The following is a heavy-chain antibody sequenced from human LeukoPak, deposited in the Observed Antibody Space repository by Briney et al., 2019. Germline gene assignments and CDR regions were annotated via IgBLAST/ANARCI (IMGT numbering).Heavy chain of an antibody. CDR3: ARNKRGDY. D-gene: IGHD1/OR15-1a*01. CDR1: GFTFSIFW. J-gene: IGHJ4*02. V-gene: IGHV3-7*01. CDR2: IRQDGTEE. Sequence: GGSLRLSCAASGFTFSIFWMSWVRQVPGKGLEWVANIRQDGTEENYVDSVKGRFTISRDNAKNSLYLQMNSLRGEDRAVYYCARNKRGDYWGQGALVSVSS.